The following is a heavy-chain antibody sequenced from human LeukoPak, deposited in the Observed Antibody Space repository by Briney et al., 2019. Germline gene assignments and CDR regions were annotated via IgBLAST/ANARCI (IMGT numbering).Heavy chain of an antibody. CDR2: IKEDGSEK. Sequence: GGSLRLSCAASGFTFTSYWMSWVRQAPGKGLEWVANIKEDGSEKYYVDSVKGRFTISRDNAKNSLYLQMNSLRAEDAAVYYCARDSTTGNYDYYYYMDVWGKGTTVTVSS. V-gene: IGHV3-7*01. J-gene: IGHJ6*03. CDR1: GFTFTSYW. CDR3: ARDSTTGNYDYYYYMDV. D-gene: IGHD1-26*01.